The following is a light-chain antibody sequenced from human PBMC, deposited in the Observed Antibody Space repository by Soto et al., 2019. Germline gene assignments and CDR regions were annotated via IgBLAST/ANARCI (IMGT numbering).Light chain of an antibody. Sequence: EIFLTQSPATLSLSPGERSTLSCMASQSLSNSLVWYQQKPGQDTRILIDGESNRATGIKDRFSGSGSGTDFTLTIRSIEPEDFAVYFCKQRSSWHLTLGGGKQVDIK. V-gene: IGKV3-11*01. CDR3: KQRSSWHLT. J-gene: IGKJ4*02. CDR2: GES. CDR1: QSLSNS.